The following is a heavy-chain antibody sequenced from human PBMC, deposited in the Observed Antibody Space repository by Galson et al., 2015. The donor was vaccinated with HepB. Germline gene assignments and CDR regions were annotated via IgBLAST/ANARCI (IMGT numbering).Heavy chain of an antibody. V-gene: IGHV1-58*01. CDR2: IVVGSGNT. D-gene: IGHD3-10*01. Sequence: SVKVSCKASGFTFTSSAVQWVRQARGQRLEWIGWIVVGSGNTNYAQKFQERVTITRDMSTSTAYMELSSLRSEDTAVYYCAATRLYRDYYGSGSYYYYGMDVWGQGTTVTVSS. J-gene: IGHJ6*02. CDR1: GFTFTSSA. CDR3: AATRLYRDYYGSGSYYYYGMDV.